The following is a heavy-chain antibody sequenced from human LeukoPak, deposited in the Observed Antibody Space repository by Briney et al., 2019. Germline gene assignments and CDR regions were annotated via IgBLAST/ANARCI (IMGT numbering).Heavy chain of an antibody. V-gene: IGHV1-69*04. CDR2: IIPILGIV. D-gene: IGHD2-15*01. Sequence: SVKDSCKASGGIFSNYALSWVRQAPGQGLEWMGRIIPILGIVHYAQKFQVRVTITADKSTNTAYMELSSLRSEDTAVYFCASEYCRSGSCYPPDYYYGMDVWGQGTTVTVSS. CDR1: GGIFSNYA. J-gene: IGHJ6*02. CDR3: ASEYCRSGSCYPPDYYYGMDV.